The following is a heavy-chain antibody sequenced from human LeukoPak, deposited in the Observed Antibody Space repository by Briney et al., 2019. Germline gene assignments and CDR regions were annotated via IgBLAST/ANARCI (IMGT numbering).Heavy chain of an antibody. CDR1: GYSFTTYW. J-gene: IGHJ3*01. D-gene: IGHD2/OR15-2a*01. V-gene: IGHV5-51*01. CDR2: IYPGDSDT. CDR3: ARTKTEYASDDAFDV. Sequence: GESLKISCTGSGYSFTTYWIGWVRPMPGKGLEWMGLIYPGDSDTRYSPSFQGQVTISAVKSITTAYLQWSSLKASDSAMYFCARTKTEYASDDAFDVWGQGTMVTVSS.